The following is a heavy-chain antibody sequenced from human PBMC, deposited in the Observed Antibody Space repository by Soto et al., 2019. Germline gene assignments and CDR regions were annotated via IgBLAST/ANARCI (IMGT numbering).Heavy chain of an antibody. CDR3: ARWAILFGGGMDV. CDR1: GFTFSSYS. Sequence: GGSLRLSCAASGFTFSSYSMNWVRQAPGKGLEWVSSISSSSSYIYYADSVKGRFTISRDNAKNSLYLQMNSLRAEDTAVYYCARWAILFGGGMDVWGQGTTVTVSS. CDR2: ISSSSSYI. V-gene: IGHV3-21*01. J-gene: IGHJ6*02. D-gene: IGHD3-10*01.